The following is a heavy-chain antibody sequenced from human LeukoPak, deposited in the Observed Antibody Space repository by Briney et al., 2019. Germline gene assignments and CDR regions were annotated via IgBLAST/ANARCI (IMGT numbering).Heavy chain of an antibody. D-gene: IGHD6-19*01. Sequence: KPSETLSLTCAVYGGSFSGYYWSWIRQPPGKGLEWIGEINHSGSTNYNPSLKSRVTISVDTSKNQFSLKLSSVTAADTAVYYCARLGGWYYYYYMDVWGKGTTVTVSS. CDR1: GGSFSGYY. CDR2: INHSGST. V-gene: IGHV4-34*01. J-gene: IGHJ6*03. CDR3: ARLGGWYYYYYMDV.